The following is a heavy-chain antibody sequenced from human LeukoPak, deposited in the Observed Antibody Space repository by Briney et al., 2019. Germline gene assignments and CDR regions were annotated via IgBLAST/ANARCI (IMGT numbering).Heavy chain of an antibody. CDR1: GFTFASYG. Sequence: TGGSLRLSCEASGFTFASYGMHWVRQAPGKGLEWVAVIWYDGSDKYYADSVKGRFTISRDNSRNTLYLQMNGLRDEGTAMYYCARGSASGWSRPDYWGQGTLVTVSS. D-gene: IGHD6-19*01. V-gene: IGHV3-33*01. J-gene: IGHJ4*02. CDR3: ARGSASGWSRPDY. CDR2: IWYDGSDK.